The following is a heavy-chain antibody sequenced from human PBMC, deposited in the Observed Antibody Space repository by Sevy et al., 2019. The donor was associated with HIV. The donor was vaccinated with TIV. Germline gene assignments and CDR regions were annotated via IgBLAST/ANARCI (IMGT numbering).Heavy chain of an antibody. Sequence: GGSLRLSCAASGFTFSSYAMTWVRQAPGKGLEWVSSISHTGDNIYYADSVRGRFTISRDNSKSTLYLHMSSLRAEDKAVYYCAGRKVGDFWSGSLRGPWAGGPLFDYWGQGTLVTVSS. V-gene: IGHV3-23*01. CDR1: GFTFSSYA. J-gene: IGHJ4*02. D-gene: IGHD3-3*01. CDR2: ISHTGDNI. CDR3: AGRKVGDFWSGSLRGPWAGGPLFDY.